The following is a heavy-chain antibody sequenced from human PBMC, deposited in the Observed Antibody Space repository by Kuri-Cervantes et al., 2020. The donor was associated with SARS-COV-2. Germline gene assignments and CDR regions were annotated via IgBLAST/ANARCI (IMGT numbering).Heavy chain of an antibody. Sequence: GSLRLSCAFYGEAFSGYYWTWIRQSPGKGLEWIGEINHSGSTNYNPSLKSRVTISVDTSKNQFSLKLSSVTAADTAVYYCARPGGFLDVWGKGTTVTVSS. CDR3: ARPGGFLDV. D-gene: IGHD4-23*01. V-gene: IGHV4-34*01. CDR2: INHSGST. J-gene: IGHJ6*04. CDR1: GEAFSGYY.